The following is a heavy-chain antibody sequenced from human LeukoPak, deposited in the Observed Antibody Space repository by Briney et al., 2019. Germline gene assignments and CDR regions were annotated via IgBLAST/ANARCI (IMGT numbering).Heavy chain of an antibody. V-gene: IGHV3-7*05. J-gene: IGHJ4*02. Sequence: PGGSLILSCAASGFTFSSYWMTWVRQAPGKGLEWVATIKQDGNVTYYLDSVNGRFTISRDNSKNTLYLQMNSLRAEDTAVYYCAKRGVGDSYLYYFDYWGQGTLVTVSS. D-gene: IGHD3-10*01. CDR3: AKRGVGDSYLYYFDY. CDR2: IKQDGNVT. CDR1: GFTFSSYW.